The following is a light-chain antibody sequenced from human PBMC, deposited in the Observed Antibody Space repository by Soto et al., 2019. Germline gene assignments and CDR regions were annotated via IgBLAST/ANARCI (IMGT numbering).Light chain of an antibody. CDR3: QQLFDSPIT. Sequence: IQLTQSPSFLSASVGDIVTITCRASQGISSYLAWYQQKPGKAPKLLIYDTSSLESGVPSRFSATVSGTEFSLTITSLQPEDFAAYYCQQLFDSPITFGQGTRLEIK. V-gene: IGKV1-9*01. CDR2: DTS. J-gene: IGKJ5*01. CDR1: QGISSY.